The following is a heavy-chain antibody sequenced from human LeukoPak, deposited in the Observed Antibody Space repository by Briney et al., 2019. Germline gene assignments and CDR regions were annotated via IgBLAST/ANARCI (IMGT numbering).Heavy chain of an antibody. V-gene: IGHV4-34*01. CDR1: GGSISSYY. CDR2: INHSGST. D-gene: IGHD2/OR15-2a*01. J-gene: IGHJ4*02. CDR3: ARGRNSLDDY. Sequence: SETLSLTCTVSGGSISSYYWSWIRQPPGKGLEWIGEINHSGSTNYNPSLKSRVTISVDTSKNQFSLKLSSVTAADTAVYYCARGRNSLDDYWGQGTLVTVSS.